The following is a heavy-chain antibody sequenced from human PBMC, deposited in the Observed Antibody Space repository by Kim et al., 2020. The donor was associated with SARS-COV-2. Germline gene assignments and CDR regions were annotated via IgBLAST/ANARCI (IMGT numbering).Heavy chain of an antibody. J-gene: IGHJ5*02. Sequence: SVKVSCKASGGTFSSYAISWVRQAPGQGLEWMGGIIPIFGTANYAQRFQGRVTITADESTSTAYMELSNLRSQDTAVYYCARGNDAVRDSSSTWGQGTLVTVSS. CDR1: GGTFSSYA. CDR2: IIPIFGTA. V-gene: IGHV1-69*13. D-gene: IGHD6-6*01. CDR3: ARGNDAVRDSSST.